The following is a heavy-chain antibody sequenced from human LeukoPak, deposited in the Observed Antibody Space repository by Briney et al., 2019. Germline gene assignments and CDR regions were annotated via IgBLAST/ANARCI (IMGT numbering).Heavy chain of an antibody. D-gene: IGHD3-9*01. Sequence: PGGSLRLSCAASGFTFSSYSMNWVRQAPGKGLEWVSSISSSSSYIYYADSVKGRFTISRDNAKNSLYLQVNSLRAEDTAVYYCARDSKNYDILTGSLDYWGQGTLVTVSS. CDR3: ARDSKNYDILTGSLDY. J-gene: IGHJ4*02. CDR2: ISSSSSYI. V-gene: IGHV3-21*01. CDR1: GFTFSSYS.